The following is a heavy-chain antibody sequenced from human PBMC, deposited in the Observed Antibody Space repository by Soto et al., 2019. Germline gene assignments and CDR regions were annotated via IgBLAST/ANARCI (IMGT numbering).Heavy chain of an antibody. D-gene: IGHD6-6*01. CDR1: GGTFSSYT. J-gene: IGHJ3*02. CDR3: ASSFVGRSSPGPSAFDI. CDR2: IIPILGIA. Sequence: QVQLVQSGAEVKKPGSSVKVSCKASGGTFSSYTISWVRQAPGQGLEWMGRIIPILGIANYAQKFQGRVTITADKSTSTAYMEMSSLRSEETDVYYCASSFVGRSSPGPSAFDIWGQGTMVTVSS. V-gene: IGHV1-69*02.